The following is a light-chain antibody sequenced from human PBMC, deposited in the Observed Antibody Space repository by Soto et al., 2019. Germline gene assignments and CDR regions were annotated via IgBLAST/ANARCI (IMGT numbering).Light chain of an antibody. CDR3: GTWDDSLVSYV. CDR1: STNIGDNY. Sequence: QPVLTQPPSVSAAPGQRVIISCSGSSTNIGDNYVSWYQHLPGTAPKLVVYDNDRRPSELPGRFSGYKSGTSATLVITGLKNGDEADYYGGTWDDSLVSYVFGAGTKLTGL. CDR2: DND. J-gene: IGLJ1*01. V-gene: IGLV1-51*01.